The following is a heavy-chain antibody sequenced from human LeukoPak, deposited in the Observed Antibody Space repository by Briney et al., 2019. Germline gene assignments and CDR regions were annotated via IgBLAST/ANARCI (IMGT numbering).Heavy chain of an antibody. Sequence: PGGSLRLSYEATGFTFSSYSMNWVRQAPGKGLEWISYISTSTTTIYYANSVKGRFTISRDNAKKSLYLQMNSLRVEDTGVYYCASWGEGALDNWGQGTLVTVSS. V-gene: IGHV3-48*01. CDR1: GFTFSSYS. D-gene: IGHD1-26*01. CDR3: ASWGEGALDN. CDR2: ISTSTTTI. J-gene: IGHJ4*02.